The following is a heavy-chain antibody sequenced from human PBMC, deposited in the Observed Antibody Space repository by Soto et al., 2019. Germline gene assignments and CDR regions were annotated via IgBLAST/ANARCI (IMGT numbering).Heavy chain of an antibody. D-gene: IGHD1-1*01. CDR1: GYIFRSYG. CDR3: ARGIALEPTANWFDP. V-gene: IGHV1-18*01. CDR2: INVKNGNT. Sequence: QVQLVQSGGEVKKSGASVKVSCKASGYIFRSYGISWVRQAPGQGLEWMGWINVKNGNTKHVEKFQGRVTMTTDTSTSSAYMELRNLTSDDTAVYYCARGIALEPTANWFDPWGHGTLVIVSS. J-gene: IGHJ5*02.